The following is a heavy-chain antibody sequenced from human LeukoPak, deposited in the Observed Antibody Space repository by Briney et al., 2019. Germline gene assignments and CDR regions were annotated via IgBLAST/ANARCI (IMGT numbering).Heavy chain of an antibody. CDR2: ISTSGSYI. D-gene: IGHD3-16*01. J-gene: IGHJ4*02. CDR3: ARDRDYAFDY. Sequence: GGSLRLSXAASGFTFSSYSMNWVRQAPGKGLEWVSYISTSGSYIYYADSVKGRFTISRDNAKNSLYLQMSSLRVEDTAVYYCARDRDYAFDYWGQGTLVTVSS. CDR1: GFTFSSYS. V-gene: IGHV3-21*01.